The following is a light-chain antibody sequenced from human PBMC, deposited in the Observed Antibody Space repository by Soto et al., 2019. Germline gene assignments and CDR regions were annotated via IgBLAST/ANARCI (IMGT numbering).Light chain of an antibody. CDR1: QSISTW. J-gene: IGKJ4*01. CDR2: KAS. CDR3: QQHNSYPLT. V-gene: IGKV1-5*03. Sequence: DIQMTQSPSTLSASAGDRVTITCRASQSISTWLAWYQQKAGKPPKVLIYKASNLESGVPSRFSGSGSGTEFTLTISSLQPDDSATYFCQQHNSYPLTFGGGTKVDIK.